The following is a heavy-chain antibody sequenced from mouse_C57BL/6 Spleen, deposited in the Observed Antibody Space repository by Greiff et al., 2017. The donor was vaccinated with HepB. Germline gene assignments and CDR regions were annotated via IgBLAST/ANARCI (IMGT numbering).Heavy chain of an antibody. CDR1: GYTFPRYT. D-gene: IGHD1-3*01. V-gene: IGHV1-62-2*01. J-gene: IGHJ4*01. CDR3: ARHGEFYKGDAMDY. Sequence: VQLQQSGAELAKPGASVKLSCRASGYTFPRYTIHWVNQRPGQGLDWIGWFYPGSGSTQYNENFKDKATLTADKSSSTAYMELSRLTSEDSAVYFCARHGEFYKGDAMDYWGQGTSVTVSS. CDR2: FYPGSGST.